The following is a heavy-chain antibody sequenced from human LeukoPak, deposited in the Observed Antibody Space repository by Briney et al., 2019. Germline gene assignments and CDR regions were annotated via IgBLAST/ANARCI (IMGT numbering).Heavy chain of an antibody. CDR1: GGSFSGYY. CDR2: INHSGST. V-gene: IGHV4-34*01. CDR3: ARTPSETYGSGSIYYFGY. J-gene: IGHJ4*02. D-gene: IGHD3-10*01. Sequence: PSETLSLTCAVYGGSFSGYYWSWIRQPPGKGLEWIGEINHSGSTNYNPSLKSRVTISVDTSKNQFSLKLSSVTAADTAVYYCARTPSETYGSGSIYYFGYWGQGTLVTVSS.